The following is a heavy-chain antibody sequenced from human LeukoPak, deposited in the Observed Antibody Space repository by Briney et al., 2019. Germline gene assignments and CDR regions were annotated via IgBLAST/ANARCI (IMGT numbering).Heavy chain of an antibody. CDR1: GASISSYH. D-gene: IGHD3-3*01. V-gene: IGHV4-59*08. CDR2: IFYSGST. CDR3: ARSGYSNFDY. J-gene: IGHJ4*02. Sequence: SETLSLTCTVSGASISSYHWSWIRQPPGKGLEWIGYIFYSGSTNYNPSLKSRVTISVDTSKNQFSLKLSSVTAADTAVYYCARSGYSNFDYWGKGTLVTVSS.